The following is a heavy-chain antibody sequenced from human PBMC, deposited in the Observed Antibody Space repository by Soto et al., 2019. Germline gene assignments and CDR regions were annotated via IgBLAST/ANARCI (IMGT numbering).Heavy chain of an antibody. J-gene: IGHJ4*02. CDR1: GFSLSTSGVG. D-gene: IGHD6-6*01. CDR2: IYWDDDK. V-gene: IGHV2-5*02. CDR3: AHRLPSRVFSSSSSFDY. Sequence: QITLKESGPTLVKPTQTLTLTCTFSGFSLSTSGVGVGWIRQPPGKALEWLALIYWDDDKRSSPSLKSRLTITKDPSKTQVVLTMTNMDPVDTATYYCAHRLPSRVFSSSSSFDYWGQGTLVTVSS.